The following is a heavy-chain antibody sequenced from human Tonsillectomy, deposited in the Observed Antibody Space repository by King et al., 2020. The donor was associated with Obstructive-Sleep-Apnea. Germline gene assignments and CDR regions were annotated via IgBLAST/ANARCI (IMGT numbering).Heavy chain of an antibody. J-gene: IGHJ4*02. CDR1: GFSCGDFA. CDR3: ARDRKYYYDTTTYPLDY. D-gene: IGHD3-22*01. Sequence: VQLVESGGGLVQPGRSLRLSCTTSGFSCGDFAVSWFRQAPGKGLEWVGFIRSKPHGATTEYAASVTGRFTISRDESKSIAYLQMNSLRTDDTAVYYCARDRKYYYDTTTYPLDYWGQGTLVTVSS. CDR2: IRSKPHGATT. V-gene: IGHV3-49*03.